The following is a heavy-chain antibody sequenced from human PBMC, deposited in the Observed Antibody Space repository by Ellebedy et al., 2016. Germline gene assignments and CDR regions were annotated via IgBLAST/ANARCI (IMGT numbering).Heavy chain of an antibody. CDR1: VYTFTSYA. V-gene: IGHV7-4-1*01. Sequence: ASVKVSXXASVYTFTSYAMNWVRQAPGQGLEWMGWINTNTGNPTYAQGFTGRFVFSLGTSVSTAYLQICSLKAEDTAVYYCARLVRGVRRWFDTWGQGTLVTVSS. D-gene: IGHD3-10*01. CDR3: ARLVRGVRRWFDT. CDR2: INTNTGNP. J-gene: IGHJ5*02.